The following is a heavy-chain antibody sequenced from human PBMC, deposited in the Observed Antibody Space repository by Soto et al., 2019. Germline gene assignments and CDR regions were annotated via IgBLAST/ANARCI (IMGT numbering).Heavy chain of an antibody. CDR3: AKSVGRDGYNYGMDV. CDR1: GFTFSSYA. CDR2: ISGSGGST. Sequence: GASVKVSCAASGFTFSSYAMSWVRQAPGKGLEWVSAISGSGGSTYYADSVKGRFTISRDNSKNTLYLQMNSLRAEDTAVYYCAKSVGRDGYNYGMDVWGQGTTVTVSS. D-gene: IGHD1-26*01. V-gene: IGHV3-23*01. J-gene: IGHJ6*02.